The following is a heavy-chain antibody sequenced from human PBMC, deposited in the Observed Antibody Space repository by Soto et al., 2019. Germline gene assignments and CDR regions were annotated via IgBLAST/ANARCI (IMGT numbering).Heavy chain of an antibody. J-gene: IGHJ4*02. V-gene: IGHV4-34*01. Sequence: KQSQTLSLTCAVYGGPFSGYYWSWIRQPPGKGLEWIGEINHSGSTNYNPSLKSRVTISVDTSKNQFSLKLSSVTAADMAVYYCARDSGSSSYFDYWGQGTLVTVSS. CDR3: ARDSGSSSYFDY. CDR2: INHSGST. D-gene: IGHD6-6*01. CDR1: GGPFSGYY.